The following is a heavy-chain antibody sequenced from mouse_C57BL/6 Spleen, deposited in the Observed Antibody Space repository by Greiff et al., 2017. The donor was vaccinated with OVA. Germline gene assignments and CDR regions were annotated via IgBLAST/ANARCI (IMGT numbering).Heavy chain of an antibody. CDR2: ISNGGGST. CDR1: GFTFSDYY. V-gene: IGHV5-12*01. CDR3: ARQERGGYSDY. Sequence: EVQRVESGGGLVQPGGSLKLSCAASGFTFSDYYMYWVRQTPEKRLEWVAYISNGGGSTYYPDTVKGRFTISRDNAKNTLYLQMSRLKSEDTAMYYCARQERGGYSDYRGQGTTLTVSS. J-gene: IGHJ2*01. D-gene: IGHD1-1*02.